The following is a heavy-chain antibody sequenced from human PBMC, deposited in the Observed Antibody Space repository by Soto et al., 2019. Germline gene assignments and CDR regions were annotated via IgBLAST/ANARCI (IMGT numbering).Heavy chain of an antibody. Sequence: QVQLVQSGAEVKKPGASVRVSCKASGYTFNDYGISWVRQAPGQGLEWMGWIGPYEGVTNPSQTFQGRVTMTVDTSTTTADMELRSVRSDDTALYYCARCYCSVGSCYTCWHFDLWGPGTLVTVTA. CDR1: GYTFNDYG. D-gene: IGHD2-15*01. CDR2: IGPYEGVT. V-gene: IGHV1-18*01. CDR3: ARCYCSVGSCYTCWHFDL. J-gene: IGHJ2*01.